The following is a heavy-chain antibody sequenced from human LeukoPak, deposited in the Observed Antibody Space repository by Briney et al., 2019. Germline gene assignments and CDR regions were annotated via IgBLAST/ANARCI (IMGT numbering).Heavy chain of an antibody. CDR2: IYYSGST. CDR3: ARSQRRFGGIDY. Sequence: PSETLSLTRTVSGGSISSYYWSWIRQPPGKGLEGIGYIYYSGSTNYNPSLKSRVTISVDTSKNQFSLKLSSVTAADTAVYYCARSQRRFGGIDYWGQGTLVTVSS. J-gene: IGHJ4*02. CDR1: GGSISSYY. V-gene: IGHV4-59*01. D-gene: IGHD6-25*01.